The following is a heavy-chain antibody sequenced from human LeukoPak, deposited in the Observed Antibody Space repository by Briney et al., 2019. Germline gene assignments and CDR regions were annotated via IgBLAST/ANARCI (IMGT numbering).Heavy chain of an antibody. Sequence: VGSLRLSCAASGFTFSGYEMNWVRQAPGKGLEWVSYITSSGYTIYYADSVKGRFTISRDNAKNSLYLQMNSLRAEDTAVYYCATEDHDYGDYGYFQHWGQGTLVTVSS. CDR1: GFTFSGYE. CDR3: ATEDHDYGDYGYFQH. J-gene: IGHJ1*01. CDR2: ITSSGYTI. D-gene: IGHD4-17*01. V-gene: IGHV3-48*03.